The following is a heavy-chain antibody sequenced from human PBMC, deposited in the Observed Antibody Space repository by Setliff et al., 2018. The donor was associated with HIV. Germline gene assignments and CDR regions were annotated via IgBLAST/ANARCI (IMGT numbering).Heavy chain of an antibody. J-gene: IGHJ3*02. CDR1: GGTFSDFR. V-gene: IGHV1-2*02. CDR2: ITPYDGAK. CDR3: ARNTDVDSVYRPFHI. D-gene: IGHD1-26*01. Sequence: ASVKVSCKASGGTFSDFRIIWVRQAPGQGLEWMGEITPYDGAKRATGRFRGRVKMTTDTSINTAYMELSGVRSDDTAVYFCARNTDVDSVYRPFHIWGQGTMVTVSS.